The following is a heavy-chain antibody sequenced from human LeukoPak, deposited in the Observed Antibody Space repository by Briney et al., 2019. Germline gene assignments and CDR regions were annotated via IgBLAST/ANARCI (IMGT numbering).Heavy chain of an antibody. D-gene: IGHD3-16*01. Sequence: PSQTLSLTCTVSGGSISSGSYYWSWIRQPAGKELEWIGRIYTSGSTNYNPSLKSRVTISVDTSKNQFSLKLSSVTAADTAVYYCARAARPGGASAPNYYYYYYMDVWGKGTTVTVSS. CDR2: IYTSGST. CDR3: ARAARPGGASAPNYYYYYYMDV. CDR1: GGSISSGSYY. V-gene: IGHV4-61*02. J-gene: IGHJ6*03.